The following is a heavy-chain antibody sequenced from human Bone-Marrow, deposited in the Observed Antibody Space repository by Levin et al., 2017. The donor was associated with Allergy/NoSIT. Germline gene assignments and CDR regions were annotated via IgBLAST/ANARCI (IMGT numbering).Heavy chain of an antibody. D-gene: IGHD6-13*01. Sequence: ASVKVSCKASGYTFTGYYMHWVRQAPGQGLEWMGWINPNSGGTNYAQKFQGRVTMTRDTSISTAYMELSRLRSDDTAVYYCAREAAAGSGFDYWGQGTLVTVSS. V-gene: IGHV1-2*02. CDR1: GYTFTGYY. CDR3: AREAAAGSGFDY. J-gene: IGHJ4*02. CDR2: INPNSGGT.